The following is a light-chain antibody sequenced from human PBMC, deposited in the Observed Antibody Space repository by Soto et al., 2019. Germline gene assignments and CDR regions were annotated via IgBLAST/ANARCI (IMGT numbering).Light chain of an antibody. Sequence: EIVLTQSPGTLSLSPGERATLSCRASQSLSNNYLAWYQQKPGQAPRFLIYGASTRANGIPDRFSGSGSGTDFTLTISRLEPEDFAVYYCQKYGSSPSITFGQGTRLEIK. CDR3: QKYGSSPSIT. CDR2: GAS. V-gene: IGKV3-20*01. J-gene: IGKJ5*01. CDR1: QSLSNNY.